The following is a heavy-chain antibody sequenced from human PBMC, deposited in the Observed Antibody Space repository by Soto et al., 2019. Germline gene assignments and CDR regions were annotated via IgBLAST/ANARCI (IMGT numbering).Heavy chain of an antibody. D-gene: IGHD3-3*01. Sequence: SETLSLTCAVYGGSFSGYYWSWIRQPPGKGLEWIGEINHSGSTNYNPSLKSRVTISVDTSKNQFSLKLSSVTAADTAVYYCARGSFPLHLEWLSNWFDPWGQGTLVTVSS. CDR1: GGSFSGYY. CDR3: ARGSFPLHLEWLSNWFDP. V-gene: IGHV4-34*01. CDR2: INHSGST. J-gene: IGHJ5*02.